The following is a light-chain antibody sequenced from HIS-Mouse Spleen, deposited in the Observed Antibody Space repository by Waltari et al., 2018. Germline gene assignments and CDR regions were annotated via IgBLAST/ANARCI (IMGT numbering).Light chain of an antibody. V-gene: IGKV1-6*01. CDR1: QGIRND. J-gene: IGKJ1*01. CDR3: LQEYNYPWT. CDR2: AAS. Sequence: AIQMTQSPSSLSASVGDRVTITCRASQGIRNDLGWYQQKQRKAPKLLIYAASSLQSGVPSRFSGSGAGTDFTLTISSLQPEDFATYDCLQEYNYPWTFGQGTKVEIK.